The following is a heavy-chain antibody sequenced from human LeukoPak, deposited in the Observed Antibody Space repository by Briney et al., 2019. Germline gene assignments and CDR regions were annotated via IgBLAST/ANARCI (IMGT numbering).Heavy chain of an antibody. CDR1: GGSISSGSYY. CDR3: ATEGVAVAGLISIYYGMDV. D-gene: IGHD6-19*01. V-gene: IGHV4-61*02. CDR2: IYTSGST. Sequence: SETLSLTCTVSGGSISSGSYYWSWIRQPAGKGLEWIGPIYTSGSTNYNPSLKSRVTISVDTSKNQFSLKLSSVTAADTAVYYCATEGVAVAGLISIYYGMDVWGQGTAVTVSS. J-gene: IGHJ6*02.